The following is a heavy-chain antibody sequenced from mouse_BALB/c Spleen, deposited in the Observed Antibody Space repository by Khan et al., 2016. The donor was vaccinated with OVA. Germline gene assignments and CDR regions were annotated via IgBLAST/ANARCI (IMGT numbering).Heavy chain of an antibody. J-gene: IGHJ2*01. CDR2: ISYSGNT. Sequence: VQLKESGPGLVKPSQSLSLTCTVTGYSITSDYAWNWLRQFPGNKLEWMGFISYSGNTKYNTSLNSRISMTRDTSKNKFCLQLNAGTPEDTATYYCARVYWGDFDYWGQGTTLIVSS. CDR3: ARVYWGDFDY. V-gene: IGHV3-2*02. CDR1: GYSITSDYA.